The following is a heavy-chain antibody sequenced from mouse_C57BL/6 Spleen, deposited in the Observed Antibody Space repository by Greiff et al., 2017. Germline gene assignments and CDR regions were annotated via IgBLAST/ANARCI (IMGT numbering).Heavy chain of an antibody. CDR2: INPSNGGT. CDR3: ARAGCRDGYYFAY. CDR1: GYTFTSYW. Sequence: QVQLQQPGTELVKPGASEKLSCKASGYTFTSYWMHWVKQRPGQGLEWIGNINPSNGGTNYNEKFKSKATLTVDKSSSTAYMQLSSLTSEDSAVYSCARAGCRDGYYFAYWGQGTLVTVS. D-gene: IGHD2-3*01. J-gene: IGHJ3*01. V-gene: IGHV1-53*01.